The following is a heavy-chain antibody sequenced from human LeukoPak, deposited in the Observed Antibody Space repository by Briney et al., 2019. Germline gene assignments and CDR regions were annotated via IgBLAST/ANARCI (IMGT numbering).Heavy chain of an antibody. V-gene: IGHV3-48*03. CDR2: ISSPSI. CDR3: ASRRVAVPSSRAFDY. J-gene: IGHJ4*02. CDR1: GFTLSAYE. D-gene: IGHD6-19*01. Sequence: GGSLRLSCAASGFTLSAYEMNWVRQAPGKGLKWVSYISSPSIHYADSVKGRFTISRDNAKNSLYLQMNSLRAEDTAVYYCASRRVAVPSSRAFDYWGQGTLVTVSS.